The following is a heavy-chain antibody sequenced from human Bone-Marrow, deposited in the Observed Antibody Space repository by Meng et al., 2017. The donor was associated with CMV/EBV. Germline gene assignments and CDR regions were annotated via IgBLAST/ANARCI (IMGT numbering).Heavy chain of an antibody. D-gene: IGHD2-2*01. Sequence: ASVKVSCKASGYTFTGYYMHWVRQAPGQGLEWMGWINPNSGGTNYARKFQGRVTMTRDTSISTAYMELSRLRSDDTAVYYCAREYQLLYNWFDPWGQGTLVTVSS. CDR1: GYTFTGYY. J-gene: IGHJ5*02. CDR3: AREYQLLYNWFDP. CDR2: INPNSGGT. V-gene: IGHV1-2*02.